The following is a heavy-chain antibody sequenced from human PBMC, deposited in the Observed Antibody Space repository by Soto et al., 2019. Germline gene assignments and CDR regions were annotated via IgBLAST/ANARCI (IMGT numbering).Heavy chain of an antibody. CDR3: ARGRGVGSSRRWYFQH. Sequence: SETLSLTCTVSGGSISSSSYYWTWIRQPPGKGLEWIGEINDGGTTNYNPSLKSRVTISVDTSKDQFSLKLNSVTAADTVVYYCARGRGVGSSRRWYFQHWGQGTLVTVSS. CDR2: INDGGTT. J-gene: IGHJ1*01. D-gene: IGHD6-13*01. CDR1: GGSISSSSYY. V-gene: IGHV4-39*07.